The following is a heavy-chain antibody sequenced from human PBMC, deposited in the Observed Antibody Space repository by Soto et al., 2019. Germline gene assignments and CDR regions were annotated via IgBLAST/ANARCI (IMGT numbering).Heavy chain of an antibody. D-gene: IGHD3-22*01. J-gene: IGHJ4*02. CDR3: AKDNYYDSSGPSDY. CDR1: GFTFSSYG. V-gene: IGHV3-30*18. CDR2: ISYDGSNK. Sequence: GSLRLSCAASGFTFSSYGMHWVRQAPGKGLEWVAVISYDGSNKYYADSVKGRFTISRDNSKNTLYLQMNSLRAEDTAVYYCAKDNYYDSSGPSDYWGQGTLVTVSS.